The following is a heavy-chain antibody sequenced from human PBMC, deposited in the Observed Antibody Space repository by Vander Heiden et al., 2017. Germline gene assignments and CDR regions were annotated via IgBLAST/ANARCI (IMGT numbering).Heavy chain of an antibody. J-gene: IGHJ6*02. CDR2: IYSGGST. CDR1: GFTVSSNY. CDR3: AREGPGDYYGMDV. Sequence: EVQLVESGGGLIQPGGSLRLSCPASGFTVSSNYMSWVRQAPGKGLEWVSVIYSGGSTYYADSVKGRFTISRDNSKNTLYLQMNSLRAEDTAVYYCAREGPGDYYGMDVWGQGTTVTVSS. D-gene: IGHD2-2*01. V-gene: IGHV3-53*01.